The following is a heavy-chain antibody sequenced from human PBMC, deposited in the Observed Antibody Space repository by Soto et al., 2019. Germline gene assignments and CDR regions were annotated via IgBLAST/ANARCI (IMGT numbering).Heavy chain of an antibody. Sequence: QVQLVESGGGVVQPGRSLRLSCAASGFTFSSYAMHWVRQAPGKGLEWVAVISYDGSNKYYADSVKGRFTISRDNSKNTLYLQMNSLRAEDTAVYYCARDGYYYDSSDAFDIWGQGTMVTVSS. CDR3: ARDGYYYDSSDAFDI. CDR1: GFTFSSYA. CDR2: ISYDGSNK. J-gene: IGHJ3*02. V-gene: IGHV3-30-3*01. D-gene: IGHD3-22*01.